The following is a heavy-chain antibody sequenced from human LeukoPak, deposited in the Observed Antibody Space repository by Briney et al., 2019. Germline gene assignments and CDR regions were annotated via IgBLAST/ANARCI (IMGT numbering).Heavy chain of an antibody. Sequence: PGGSLRLSCAASGFTFSNYAMHWVRKAPGKGLAWVALISSDGSQKYYADSVKGRFTISRDNSKNTLYLQVNSLRAEDTAVYYCATHYYDSSGYYSPDYWGQGTLVTVSS. CDR1: GFTFSNYA. V-gene: IGHV3-30-3*01. CDR2: ISSDGSQK. D-gene: IGHD3-22*01. J-gene: IGHJ4*02. CDR3: ATHYYDSSGYYSPDY.